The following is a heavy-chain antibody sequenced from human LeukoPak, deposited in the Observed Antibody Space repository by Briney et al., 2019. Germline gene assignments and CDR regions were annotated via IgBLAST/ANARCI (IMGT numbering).Heavy chain of an antibody. V-gene: IGHV4-61*01. J-gene: IGHJ4*02. Sequence: PSETLSLTCSVSGGSVSSATNYWSWIRQPPGKGLEWIGYIYYSGSTNYNPSLKSRVTISVDTSKNQFSLQLSSVTAADTAVYYCARLEFNYGSEPYYFDYWGQGTLVTVSS. D-gene: IGHD3-10*01. CDR1: GGSVSSATNY. CDR3: ARLEFNYGSEPYYFDY. CDR2: IYYSGST.